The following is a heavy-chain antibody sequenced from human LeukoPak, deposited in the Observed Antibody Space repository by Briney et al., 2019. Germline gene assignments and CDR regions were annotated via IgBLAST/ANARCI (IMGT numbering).Heavy chain of an antibody. CDR1: GYTFTSYG. CDR2: ISAYNGNT. J-gene: IGHJ4*02. V-gene: IGHV1-18*01. CDR3: AREGDCTNGVCFTDY. Sequence: ASVKVSCKASGYTFTSYGISWVRQAPGQGLEWMGWISAYNGNTNYAQKLQGRVTITADESTSTAYMELSSLRTEDTAVYYCAREGDCTNGVCFTDYWGQGTLVTVSS. D-gene: IGHD2-8*01.